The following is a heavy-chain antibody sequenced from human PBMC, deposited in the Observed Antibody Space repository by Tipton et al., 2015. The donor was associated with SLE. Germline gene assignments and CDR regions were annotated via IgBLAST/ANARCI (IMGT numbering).Heavy chain of an antibody. D-gene: IGHD2-21*01. CDR1: GVSTSGSSYY. J-gene: IGHJ4*02. CDR3: ARRRFQSASDY. CDR2: ITNSGNT. Sequence: TLSLTCTVSGVSTSGSSYYWDGIRQPPGKGPEWIGRITNSGNTYYTPSFQSRVTMSVDTSKNHFSLKLSSVTAADTAVYYCARRRFQSASDYWGQGTLVAVSS. V-gene: IGHV4-39*02.